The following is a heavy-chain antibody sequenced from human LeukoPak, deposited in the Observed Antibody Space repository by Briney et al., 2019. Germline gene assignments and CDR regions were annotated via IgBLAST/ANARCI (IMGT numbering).Heavy chain of an antibody. CDR2: ISAYNGNT. V-gene: IGHV1-18*01. CDR3: ARDFSSSDYYDSSGYDY. Sequence: GASVKVSCKASGYTFTSYGISWVRRAPGQGLEWMGWISAYNGNTNYAQKLQGRVTMTTDTSTSTAYMELRSLRSDDTAVYYCARDFSSSDYYDSSGYDYWGQGTLVTVSS. D-gene: IGHD3-22*01. CDR1: GYTFTSYG. J-gene: IGHJ4*02.